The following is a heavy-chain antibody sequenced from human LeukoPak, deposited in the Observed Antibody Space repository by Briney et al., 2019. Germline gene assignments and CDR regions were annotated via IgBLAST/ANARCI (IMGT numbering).Heavy chain of an antibody. CDR1: GYTFTGYY. D-gene: IGHD6-19*01. Sequence: ASVKVSCKASGYTFTGYYMHLVRQAPGQGLGWMGWINPNSGDTNYAQKFQGRVTVTRDTSISTAYMELSWLRSGDTAVYYCARVGSSGWYVHPTLDYWGQGTLVTVSS. CDR2: INPNSGDT. V-gene: IGHV1-2*02. J-gene: IGHJ4*02. CDR3: ARVGSSGWYVHPTLDY.